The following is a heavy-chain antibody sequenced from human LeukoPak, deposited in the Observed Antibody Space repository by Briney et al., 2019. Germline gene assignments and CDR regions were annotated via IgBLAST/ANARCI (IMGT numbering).Heavy chain of an antibody. Sequence: PGGSLRLSCAASGFTFSSYEMNWVRQAPGKGLEWVSYISSSGNTIYYADSVKGRFTISRDNAKNSLYLQMNSLRAEDTAVYYCATEVHYYDSSGYFSNWFDPWGQGTLVTVSS. D-gene: IGHD3-22*01. CDR1: GFTFSSYE. V-gene: IGHV3-48*03. CDR2: ISSSGNTI. CDR3: ATEVHYYDSSGYFSNWFDP. J-gene: IGHJ5*02.